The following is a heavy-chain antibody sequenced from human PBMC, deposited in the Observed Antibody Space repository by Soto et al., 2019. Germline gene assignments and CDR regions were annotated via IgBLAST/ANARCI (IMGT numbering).Heavy chain of an antibody. CDR1: GFTFSSYA. CDR2: ISYDGSNK. J-gene: IGHJ4*02. CDR3: ARDRGSGWPYYFDY. Sequence: QVQLVESGGGVVQPGRSLRLSCAASGFTFSSYAMHWVRQAPGKGLEWVAVISYDGSNKYYADSVKGRFTISRDNSKNKLYMQMNSLRAEDTAVYYCARDRGSGWPYYFDYWGQGTLVTVSS. V-gene: IGHV3-30-3*01. D-gene: IGHD6-19*01.